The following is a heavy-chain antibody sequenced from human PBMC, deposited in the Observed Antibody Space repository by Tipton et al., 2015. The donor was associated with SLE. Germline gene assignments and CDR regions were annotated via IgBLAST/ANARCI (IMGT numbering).Heavy chain of an antibody. D-gene: IGHD3-10*01. J-gene: IGHJ4*02. V-gene: IGHV4-59*12. CDR1: GGSFSGYY. CDR2: IYYSGST. CDR3: ARALGYGSGNYVDY. Sequence: GLVKPSETLSLTCAVYGGSFSGYYWSWIRQPPGKGLEWIGYIYYSGSTNYNPSLKSRVTISVDTSKNQFSLKLSSVTAADTAVYYCARALGYGSGNYVDYWGQGTLVTVSS.